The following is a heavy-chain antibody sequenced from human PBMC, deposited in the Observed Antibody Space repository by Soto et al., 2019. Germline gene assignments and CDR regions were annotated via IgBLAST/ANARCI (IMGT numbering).Heavy chain of an antibody. J-gene: IGHJ3*02. D-gene: IGHD3-3*01. CDR3: ARYPLWSGYYTGIMNPKRETGAFDI. Sequence: QVQLQESGPGLVKPSQTLSLTCTVSGGSISSGDYYWSWIRQPPGKGLEWIGYIYYSGSTYYNPSLKSRVTISVDTSKNQFSLKLSSVTAADTAVYYCARYPLWSGYYTGIMNPKRETGAFDIWGQGTMVTVSS. CDR1: GGSISSGDYY. V-gene: IGHV4-30-4*01. CDR2: IYYSGST.